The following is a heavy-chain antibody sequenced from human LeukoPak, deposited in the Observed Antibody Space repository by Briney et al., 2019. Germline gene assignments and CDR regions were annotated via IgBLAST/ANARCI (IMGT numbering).Heavy chain of an antibody. V-gene: IGHV4-59*01. CDR1: RGSISNYY. CDR2: IYYTGTT. D-gene: IGHD6-19*01. Sequence: SETLSLTCTVSRGSISNYYWSWIRQPPGKGLERMGFIYYTGTTNYNPPLKSRVTISLDTSKNQFSLKLTSVSAADTAVYYCARESSGHLNAFDIWGQGTMVTASS. CDR3: ARESSGHLNAFDI. J-gene: IGHJ3*02.